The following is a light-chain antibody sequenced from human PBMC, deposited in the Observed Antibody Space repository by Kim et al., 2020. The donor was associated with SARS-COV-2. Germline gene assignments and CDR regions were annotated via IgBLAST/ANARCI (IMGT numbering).Light chain of an antibody. CDR1: QSVSSNY. J-gene: IGKJ2*01. CDR3: QQYGTSPYT. Sequence: ESVLTQSPGTLSLSPGERATLSCRASQSVSSNYLAWYQQAPGQAPRILIYGASNRATGAPDRFSGSGSGTDFTLTIGRLEPEDFAVYYCQQYGTSPYTFGQGTKLEIK. V-gene: IGKV3-20*01. CDR2: GAS.